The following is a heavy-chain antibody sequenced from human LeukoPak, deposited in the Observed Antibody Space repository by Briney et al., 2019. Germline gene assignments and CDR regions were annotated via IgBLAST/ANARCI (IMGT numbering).Heavy chain of an antibody. Sequence: PSQTLSLTCTVSVGSISSGGYYWSWLRQHPGKGRECIGYIYYSGSNYYNPSLRSRVTISVDTSKNQFSLKLSSVTAADTAVYYCARGVMYYYDSSGHHWFDPWGQGTLVTVSS. J-gene: IGHJ5*02. V-gene: IGHV4-31*03. D-gene: IGHD3-22*01. CDR3: ARGVMYYYDSSGHHWFDP. CDR2: IYYSGSN. CDR1: VGSISSGGYY.